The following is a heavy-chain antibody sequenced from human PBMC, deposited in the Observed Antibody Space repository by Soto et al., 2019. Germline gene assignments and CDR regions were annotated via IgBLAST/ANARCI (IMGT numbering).Heavy chain of an antibody. CDR2: IYYSGST. Sequence: PSETLSLTCTVSGGSISSYYWSWIRQPPGKGLEWIGYIYYSGSTYYNPSLKSRVTISVDTSRNQFSLKLSSVTAADTAVYYCARRHGYSGYDDYWGQGTLVTVSS. V-gene: IGHV4-59*08. CDR1: GGSISSYY. CDR3: ARRHGYSGYDDY. D-gene: IGHD5-12*01. J-gene: IGHJ4*02.